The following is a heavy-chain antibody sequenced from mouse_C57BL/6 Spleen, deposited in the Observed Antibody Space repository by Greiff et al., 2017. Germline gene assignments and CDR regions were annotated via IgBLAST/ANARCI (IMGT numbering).Heavy chain of an antibody. D-gene: IGHD3-2*02. V-gene: IGHV5-4*03. CDR3: AGGGQLRPFDY. CDR1: GFTFSSYA. J-gene: IGHJ2*01. Sequence: DVMLVESGGGLVKPGGSLKLSCAASGFTFSSYAMSWVRQTPEKRLEWVATISDGGSYTYYPDNVKGRFTISRDNAKNNLYLQMSHLKSEDTAMYYCAGGGQLRPFDYWGQGTTLTVSS. CDR2: ISDGGSYT.